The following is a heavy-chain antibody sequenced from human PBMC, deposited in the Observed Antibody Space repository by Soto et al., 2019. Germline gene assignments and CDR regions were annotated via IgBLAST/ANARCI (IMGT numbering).Heavy chain of an antibody. CDR2: ISSSSRTI. D-gene: IGHD5-18*01. J-gene: IGHJ3*01. V-gene: IGHV3-48*01. CDR1: GFTCSIYS. CDR3: PRVIERGNSDGPNTFDF. Sequence: EAQLEESGGGLVQPGGSLRLSCAASGFTCSIYSMNWVRQAPGKGLEWVSYISSSSRTINFADSVKGRFTISRDSAKNSLYMQMNSLRAEDTAVYSCPRVIERGNSDGPNTFDFWCQGTMVIVSS.